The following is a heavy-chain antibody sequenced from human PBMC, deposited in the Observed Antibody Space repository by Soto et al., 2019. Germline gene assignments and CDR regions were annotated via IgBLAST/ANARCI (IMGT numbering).Heavy chain of an antibody. CDR1: GFTVSSNY. Sequence: EVQLVESGGGLVQPGGSLRLSCAASGFTVSSNYMSWVRQAPGKGLEWVSVIYSGGSTYYADSVKGRLTISRHNSKNTLYLQLNSLRAEDTAVYYCAREVVRQLVPDYYYYGMDVWGQGTTVTVSS. CDR2: IYSGGST. CDR3: AREVVRQLVPDYYYYGMDV. J-gene: IGHJ6*02. V-gene: IGHV3-53*04. D-gene: IGHD6-13*01.